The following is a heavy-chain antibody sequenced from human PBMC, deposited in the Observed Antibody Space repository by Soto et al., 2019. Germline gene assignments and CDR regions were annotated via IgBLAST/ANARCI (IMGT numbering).Heavy chain of an antibody. D-gene: IGHD6-19*01. CDR1: GYTFNRHD. J-gene: IGHJ3*02. CDR2: MNPNSGNT. Sequence: QVQLVQSGAEVKRSGASVRISCKASGYTFNRHDINWVRQATGQGPGWIGWMNPNSGNTGYAQKFQGRVTMTRDSTITTAYMDLSSLKSEDTAIYYCAREGLYGSIQDNTFDIWGQGTMVSVSS. V-gene: IGHV1-8*01. CDR3: AREGLYGSIQDNTFDI.